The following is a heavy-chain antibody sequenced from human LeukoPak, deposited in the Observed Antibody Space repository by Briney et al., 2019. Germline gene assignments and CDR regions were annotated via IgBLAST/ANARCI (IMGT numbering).Heavy chain of an antibody. CDR2: IYYSGST. J-gene: IGHJ4*02. D-gene: IGHD3-10*01. CDR1: GGSISSYY. Sequence: SETLSLTCTVSGGSISSYYWSWIRQPPGKGLEWIGYIYYSGSTNYNPSLKSRVTISVDTSKNQFSLKLSSVTAADTAVYYCARGTYYYGSGSYPFDYWGQGTLVTVSS. V-gene: IGHV4-59*01. CDR3: ARGTYYYGSGSYPFDY.